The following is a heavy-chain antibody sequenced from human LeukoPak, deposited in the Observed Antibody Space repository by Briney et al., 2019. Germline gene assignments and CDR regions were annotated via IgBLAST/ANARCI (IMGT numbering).Heavy chain of an antibody. V-gene: IGHV1-69*05. CDR2: IIPIFGTA. D-gene: IGHD3-10*01. J-gene: IGHJ6*03. CDR3: ARARYGSGSSYYYYYVDV. Sequence: SVKVSCKASGGTFSSYAISWVRQAPGQGLEWMGGIIPIFGTANYAQKFQGRVTITTDESTSTAYMELSSLRSEDTAVYYCARARYGSGSSYYYYYVDVWGKGTTVTVSS. CDR1: GGTFSSYA.